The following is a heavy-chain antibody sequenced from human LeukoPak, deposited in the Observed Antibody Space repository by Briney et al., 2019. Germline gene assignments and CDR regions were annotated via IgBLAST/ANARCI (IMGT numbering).Heavy chain of an antibody. Sequence: GASVKVSCKVSGHTLTELSMQWVRQAPGKGLEWMGGFDPEDGETIYAQKFQGRVTMTEDTSTDTAYMELSSLRSEDTAVYYCAIRYGDYVGNWFDPWGQGTLVTVSS. D-gene: IGHD4-17*01. V-gene: IGHV1-24*01. CDR2: FDPEDGET. CDR3: AIRYGDYVGNWFDP. J-gene: IGHJ5*02. CDR1: GHTLTELS.